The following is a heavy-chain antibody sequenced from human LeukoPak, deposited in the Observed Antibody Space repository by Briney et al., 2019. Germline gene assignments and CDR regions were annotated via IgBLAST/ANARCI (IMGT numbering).Heavy chain of an antibody. CDR2: ISSSGSTI. D-gene: IGHD2-2*02. J-gene: IGHJ4*02. Sequence: GGSLRLSCAASGFTFSDYYMSWIRQAPGKGLEWVSYISSSGSTIYYADSVKGRFTISRDNAKNSLYLQMNSLRAEDTAVYYCARDCSSTSCYTRGLFDYWGQGTLVTVSS. CDR3: ARDCSSTSCYTRGLFDY. V-gene: IGHV3-11*04. CDR1: GFTFSDYY.